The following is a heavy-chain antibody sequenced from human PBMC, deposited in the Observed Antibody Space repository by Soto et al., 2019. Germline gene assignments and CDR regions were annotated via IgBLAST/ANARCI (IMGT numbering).Heavy chain of an antibody. V-gene: IGHV5-51*01. J-gene: IGHJ3*02. D-gene: IGHD3-10*01. CDR2: IYPGDSDT. CDR3: ASRDGPLWLGEVAFDI. CDR1: GYSFTSYW. Sequence: CKGSGYSFTSYWIGWVRQMPGKGLEWMGIIYPGDSDTRYSPSFQGQVTISADKSISTAYLQWSSLKASDTAMYYCASRDGPLWLGEVAFDIWGQGTMVTVSS.